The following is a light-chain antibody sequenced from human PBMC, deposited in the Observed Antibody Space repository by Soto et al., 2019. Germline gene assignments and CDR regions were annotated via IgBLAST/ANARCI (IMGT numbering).Light chain of an antibody. J-gene: IGKJ4*01. CDR3: QQSNNWPLS. CDR1: QSVNSR. CDR2: GAS. V-gene: IGKV3-15*01. Sequence: EIVMTQSPATLSVSPGDRVTLSCRASQSVNSRLAWYQQNPGQAPRLLIYGASTSAADIPARFSGSASRTESPLTISSLQSGDFGVYYCQQSNNWPLSFGGGTKVEIK.